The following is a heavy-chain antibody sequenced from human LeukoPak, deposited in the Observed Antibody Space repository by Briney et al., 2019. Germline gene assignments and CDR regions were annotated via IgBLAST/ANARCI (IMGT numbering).Heavy chain of an antibody. CDR2: IIPIFGTA. V-gene: IGHV1-69*13. J-gene: IGHJ4*02. D-gene: IGHD3-10*01. CDR1: GGTFSSYA. CDR3: ASKGRGVTKFDY. Sequence: SVKVSCKASGGTFSSYAISWVRQAPGQGFEWMGGIIPIFGTANYAQKFQGRVTITADESTSTAYMELSSLRSEDTAVYYCASKGRGVTKFDYWGQGTLVTVSS.